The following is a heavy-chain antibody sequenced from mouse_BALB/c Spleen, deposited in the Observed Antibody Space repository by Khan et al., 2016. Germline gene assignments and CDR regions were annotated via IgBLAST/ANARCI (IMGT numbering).Heavy chain of an antibody. J-gene: IGHJ2*01. Sequence: QVRLQQSGAELMKPGASVKISCKATGYTFSSYWIEWVKQRPGHGLEWIGEILPGSGSTNYNEKFRGKATFTADTSSNTAYMQLSSLTSEDSAVHYCARTDRRGYFDYWGQGTTLIVSS. V-gene: IGHV1-9*01. CDR3: ARTDRRGYFDY. CDR2: ILPGSGST. CDR1: GYTFSSYW.